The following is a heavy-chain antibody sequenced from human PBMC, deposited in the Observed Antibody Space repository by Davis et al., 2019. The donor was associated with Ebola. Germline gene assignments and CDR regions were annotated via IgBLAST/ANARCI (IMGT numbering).Heavy chain of an antibody. V-gene: IGHV3-9*01. CDR2: IRWNSCST. Sequence: SLKISCAASGFTFDDYAMHWVRQAPGKGLEWVSGIRWNSCSTSYADSVKGRFTISRDNAKNTLYLRMNSLRAEDTAVYYCARAVAGTRNGLDYWGQGTLVTVSS. CDR1: GFTFDDYA. D-gene: IGHD6-19*01. CDR3: ARAVAGTRNGLDY. J-gene: IGHJ4*02.